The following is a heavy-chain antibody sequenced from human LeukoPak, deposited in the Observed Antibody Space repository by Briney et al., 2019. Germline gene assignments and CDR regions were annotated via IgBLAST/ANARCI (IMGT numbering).Heavy chain of an antibody. V-gene: IGHV3-66*01. Sequence: PGGSLRLSCAASGFTVSSNYMSWVRQAPGNGLEWVSVIYSGGSTYYADSVKGRFTISRDNPKNTLYLQMNSLRAEDTAVYYCAGGLIQLWLLDYWGQGTLVTVSS. CDR3: AGGLIQLWLLDY. D-gene: IGHD5-18*01. J-gene: IGHJ4*02. CDR1: GFTVSSNY. CDR2: IYSGGST.